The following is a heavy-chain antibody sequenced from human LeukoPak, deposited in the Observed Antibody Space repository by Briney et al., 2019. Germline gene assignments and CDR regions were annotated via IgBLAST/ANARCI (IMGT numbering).Heavy chain of an antibody. V-gene: IGHV3-74*01. D-gene: IGHD1-26*01. CDR1: GFTFDTYW. CDR3: ARDQGGATRIDY. CDR2: INSDGRST. J-gene: IGHJ4*02. Sequence: GGSLRLSCVASGFTFDTYWMHWVRQAPGKGLVWVARINSDGRSTSYADSVKGRFTISRDNARKTLYLQMNSLRDEETAVYYCARDQGGATRIDYWGQGTPVTVSS.